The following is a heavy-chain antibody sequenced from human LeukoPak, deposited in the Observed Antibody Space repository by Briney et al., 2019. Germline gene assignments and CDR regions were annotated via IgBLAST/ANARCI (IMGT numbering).Heavy chain of an antibody. V-gene: IGHV4-34*01. CDR2: INHSGST. D-gene: IGHD2-2*02. J-gene: IGHJ6*03. CDR3: ARDDPPIVVVPAAIGRRYYYYYYMDV. CDR1: GGSFSGYY. Sequence: SETLSLTCAVYGGSFSGYYWSWIRQPPGKGLEWIGEINHSGSTNYNPSLKSRVTISVDTSKNQFSLKLSSVTAADTAVYYCARDDPPIVVVPAAIGRRYYYYYYMDVWGKGTTVTASS.